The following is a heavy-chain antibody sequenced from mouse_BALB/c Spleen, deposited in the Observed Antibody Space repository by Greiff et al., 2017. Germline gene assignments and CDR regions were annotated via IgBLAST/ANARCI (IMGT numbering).Heavy chain of an antibody. Sequence: EVKLVESGPELVKPGASVKMSCKASGYTFTSYVMHWVKQKPRQGLEWIGYINPYNDGTKYNEKFKGKATLTSDKSSSTAYMELSSLTSEDSAVYYCARTDGYPYAMDYWGQGTSVTASS. V-gene: IGHV1-14*01. CDR1: GYTFTSYV. CDR3: ARTDGYPYAMDY. CDR2: INPYNDGT. J-gene: IGHJ4*01. D-gene: IGHD2-3*01.